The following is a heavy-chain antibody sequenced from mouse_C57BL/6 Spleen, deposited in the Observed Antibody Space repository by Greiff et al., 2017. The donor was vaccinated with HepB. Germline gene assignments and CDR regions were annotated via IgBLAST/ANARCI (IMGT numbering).Heavy chain of an antibody. J-gene: IGHJ1*03. CDR3: TRTRMLLGPYWYFDV. CDR2: IDPETGGT. D-gene: IGHD4-1*01. V-gene: IGHV1-15*01. Sequence: LVESGAELVRPGASVTLSCKASGYTFTDYEMHWVKQTPVHGLEWIGAIDPETGGTAYNQKFKGKAILTADKSSSTAYMELRSLTSEDSAVYYCTRTRMLLGPYWYFDVWGTGTTVTVSS. CDR1: GYTFTDYE.